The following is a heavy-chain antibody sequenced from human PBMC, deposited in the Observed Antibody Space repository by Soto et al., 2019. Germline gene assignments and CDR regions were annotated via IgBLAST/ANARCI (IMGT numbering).Heavy chain of an antibody. Sequence: ASVKVSCKASGYTFTGYYMHWVRQAPGQGLEWMGWINPNSGGTNYAQKFQGWVTMTRDTSISTAYMELSRLRSDDTAVYYCASSRYGSGRDYHLDFWGKGTTVTVSS. V-gene: IGHV1-2*04. CDR1: GYTFTGYY. J-gene: IGHJ6*03. CDR3: ASSRYGSGRDYHLDF. CDR2: INPNSGGT. D-gene: IGHD3-10*01.